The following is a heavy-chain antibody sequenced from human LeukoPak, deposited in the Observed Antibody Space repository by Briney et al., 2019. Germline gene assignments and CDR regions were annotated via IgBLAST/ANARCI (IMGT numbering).Heavy chain of an antibody. CDR2: ISYDGSNE. CDR3: ARGANCSSTSCYLHYYYYMDV. Sequence: GGSLRLSCAASGFTFSSYVMHWVRQAPGKGLEWVAIISYDGSNEYYADSVKGRFTISRDNSKNTLYLQMNSLRAADTAVYYCARGANCSSTSCYLHYYYYMDVWGKGTTVTISS. J-gene: IGHJ6*03. D-gene: IGHD2-2*01. V-gene: IGHV3-30*04. CDR1: GFTFSSYV.